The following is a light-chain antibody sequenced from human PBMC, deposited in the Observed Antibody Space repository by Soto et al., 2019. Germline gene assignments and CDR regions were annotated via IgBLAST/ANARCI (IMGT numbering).Light chain of an antibody. Sequence: DIVMTQSPDTLAVSLGERAAINCKSSQSVLSSSRNKNYLAWYQQKPGQPPKLLIYWASTRESGVPDRFSGSGSGTDFTLTISSLQAEDVPVYYCQQYYSTPRTFGHRTRMDIK. V-gene: IGKV4-1*01. J-gene: IGKJ5*01. CDR1: QSVLSSSRNKNY. CDR2: WAS. CDR3: QQYYSTPRT.